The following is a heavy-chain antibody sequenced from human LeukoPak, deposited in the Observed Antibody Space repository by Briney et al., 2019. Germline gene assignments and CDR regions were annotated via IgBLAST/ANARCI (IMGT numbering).Heavy chain of an antibody. CDR2: INPSGGST. CDR1: GYTFTSYG. Sequence: EASVKVSCKASGYTFTSYGISWVRQAPGQGLEWMGIINPSGGSTSYAQKFQGRVTMTRDTSTSTVYMELSSLRSEDTAVYYCARGHYYYYYGMDVWGQGTTVTVSS. J-gene: IGHJ6*02. CDR3: ARGHYYYYYGMDV. V-gene: IGHV1-46*01.